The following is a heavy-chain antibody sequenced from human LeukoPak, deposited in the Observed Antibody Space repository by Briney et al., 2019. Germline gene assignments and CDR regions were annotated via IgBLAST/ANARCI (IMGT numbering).Heavy chain of an antibody. J-gene: IGHJ5*02. CDR2: ISGSGGST. V-gene: IGHV3-23*01. Sequence: GGSLRLSCAASGFTFSSYPMSWVRQAPGKGLEWVSAISGSGGSTYYADSVKGRFTISRDNSKNTLYLQMNSLRAEDTAVYYCAKPGIAAAGTGWFDPWGQGTLVTVSS. CDR3: AKPGIAAAGTGWFDP. D-gene: IGHD6-13*01. CDR1: GFTFSSYP.